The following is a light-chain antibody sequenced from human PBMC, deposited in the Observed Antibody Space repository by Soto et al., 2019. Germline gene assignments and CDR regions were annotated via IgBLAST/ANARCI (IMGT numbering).Light chain of an antibody. CDR3: QQRSGHPIT. Sequence: EILLTQSPDTLSLTPGERATLSCRAAQSVGTRLAWYQHKTGQAPRLLISGASSRATGIPDRFAGSGSETSFTLTIIRLVPEDDVLDYCRQQRSGHPITFGQGTRLEIK. J-gene: IGKJ5*01. CDR1: QSVGTR. CDR2: GAS. V-gene: IGKV3D-20*02.